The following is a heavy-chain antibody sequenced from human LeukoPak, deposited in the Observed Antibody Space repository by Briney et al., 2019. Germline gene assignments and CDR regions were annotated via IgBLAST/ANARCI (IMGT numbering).Heavy chain of an antibody. CDR2: ISGSGGTT. CDR1: GFTFSSYA. Sequence: GGSLRLSCAASGFTFSSYAMTWVRQAPGKGLEWVSGISGSGGTTYYADSVKGRFTISRDNSKKTLYLQVNSLRVEDTAVYYCAKDPGYTSGWYNDYWGQGTLVTVSS. J-gene: IGHJ4*02. V-gene: IGHV3-23*01. CDR3: AKDPGYTSGWYNDY. D-gene: IGHD6-19*01.